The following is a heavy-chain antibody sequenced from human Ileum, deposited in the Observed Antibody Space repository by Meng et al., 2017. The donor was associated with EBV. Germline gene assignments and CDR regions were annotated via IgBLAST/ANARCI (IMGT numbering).Heavy chain of an antibody. CDR2: IYHSGST. Sequence: VQLQYAGPGLVKPSGTLPLTCAVSGVSISSSNWWSWVRQPPGKGLEWIGEIYHSGSTNYNPSLKSRVTISVDKSKNQFSLKLSSVTAADTAVYYCASFPPPGKQWLVTDYWGQGTLVTVSS. V-gene: IGHV4-4*02. J-gene: IGHJ4*02. CDR3: ASFPPPGKQWLVTDY. D-gene: IGHD6-19*01. CDR1: GVSISSSNW.